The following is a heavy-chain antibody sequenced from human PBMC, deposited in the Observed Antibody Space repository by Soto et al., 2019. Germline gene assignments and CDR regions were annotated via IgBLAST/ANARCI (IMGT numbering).Heavy chain of an antibody. CDR1: GYTFTSYA. Sequence: ASVKVSCKASGYTFTSYAMHWVRQAPGQRLEWMGWINAGNGNTKYSQKFQGRVTITRDTSASTAYMELSSLRSEDTAVYYCARDRITMIVVVPFDPWGQGTLVTVSS. CDR3: ARDRITMIVVVPFDP. D-gene: IGHD3-22*01. V-gene: IGHV1-3*01. CDR2: INAGNGNT. J-gene: IGHJ5*02.